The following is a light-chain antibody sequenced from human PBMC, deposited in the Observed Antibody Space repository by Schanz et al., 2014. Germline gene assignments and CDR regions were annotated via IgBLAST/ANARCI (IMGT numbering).Light chain of an antibody. Sequence: QSALTQPPSASGSPGQSVTISCTGTSSDVGGYNYVSWYQHHPGKAPKLMIYDVSERPSGVPDRFSGSKSGNTASLTVSGLQAEDEADYYCSSYGGSNNVMFGGGTKVTVL. J-gene: IGLJ3*02. CDR2: DVS. V-gene: IGLV2-8*01. CDR1: SSDVGGYNY. CDR3: SSYGGSNNVM.